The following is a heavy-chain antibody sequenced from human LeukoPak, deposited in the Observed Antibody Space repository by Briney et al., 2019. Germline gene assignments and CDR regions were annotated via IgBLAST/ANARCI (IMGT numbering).Heavy chain of an antibody. CDR1: GFTFSSYG. V-gene: IGHV3-33*01. Sequence: GGSLRLSCAASGFTFSSYGMHWVRQAPGKGLKWVAVIWYDGSNKYYADSVKGRFTISRDNSKNTLYLQMNSLRAEDTAVYYCARDGDCSSTSCYYFDYWGQGTLVTVSS. J-gene: IGHJ4*02. CDR3: ARDGDCSSTSCYYFDY. D-gene: IGHD2-2*01. CDR2: IWYDGSNK.